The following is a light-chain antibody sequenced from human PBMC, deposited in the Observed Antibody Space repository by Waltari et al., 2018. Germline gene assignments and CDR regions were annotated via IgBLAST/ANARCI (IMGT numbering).Light chain of an antibody. CDR1: QSISNW. V-gene: IGKV1-5*03. J-gene: IGKJ1*01. Sequence: DIQMTQSPSILSASVGDSVTITCRASQSISNWLAWYQQKPGKAPNLLIFKTSSLESGVPSRFSGRGSGTDFTLTISSLQPEDYATYYCQQYYSYPRTFGQGTKVEIK. CDR2: KTS. CDR3: QQYYSYPRT.